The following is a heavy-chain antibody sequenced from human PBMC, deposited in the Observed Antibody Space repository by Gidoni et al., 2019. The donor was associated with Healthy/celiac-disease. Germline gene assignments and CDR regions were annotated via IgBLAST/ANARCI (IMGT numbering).Heavy chain of an antibody. V-gene: IGHV4-34*01. D-gene: IGHD3-3*01. CDR3: ARRRSGYYRDAFDI. J-gene: IGHJ3*02. CDR1: SGSFSGHY. Sequence: QVQLQQWGAGPLKPSETLCLTCAVYSGSFSGHYWGWIRQHPGKGLGGIGEINHSGSTNYNPSLKSRVTISVDTSKNQLSLKLSAVTAADTSVYYCARRRSGYYRDAFDIWGQGTIVTVSS. CDR2: INHSGST.